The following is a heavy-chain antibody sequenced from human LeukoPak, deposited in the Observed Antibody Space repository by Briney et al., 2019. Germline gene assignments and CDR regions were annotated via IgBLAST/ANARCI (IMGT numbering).Heavy chain of an antibody. CDR3: SRPIAGYSLDY. D-gene: IGHD5-24*01. CDR1: GYSFTSYW. Sequence: GESLKISCKGSGYSFTSYWIGWVRQMPGRGLEWMGIIYPGDSDTTYSPSFQGQVTISADKSINTVYLQWSSLKASDTAMYYCSRPIAGYSLDYWAREPWSPSPQ. V-gene: IGHV5-51*01. J-gene: IGHJ4*02. CDR2: IYPGDSDT.